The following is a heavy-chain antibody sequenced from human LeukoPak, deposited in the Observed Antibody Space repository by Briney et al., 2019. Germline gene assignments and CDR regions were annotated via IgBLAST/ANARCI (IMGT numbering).Heavy chain of an antibody. CDR2: ICYSGST. J-gene: IGHJ4*02. CDR3: ASRDGYNLPFDY. D-gene: IGHD5-24*01. CDR1: GGSISSYY. Sequence: SETLSLTCTVSGGSISSYYWSWIRQPPGKGLEWIGYICYSGSTNYNPSLKSRVTISVDTSKNQFSLKLSSVTAADTAVYYCASRDGYNLPFDYWGQGTLVTVSS. V-gene: IGHV4-59*01.